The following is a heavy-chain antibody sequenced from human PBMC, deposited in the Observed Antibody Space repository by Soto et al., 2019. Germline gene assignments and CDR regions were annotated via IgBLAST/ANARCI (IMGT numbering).Heavy chain of an antibody. CDR1: GGSIISYY. CDR3: ARALYCSGGSGYPPHFDY. V-gene: IGHV4-59*01. Sequence: PSETLSLTYTVSGGSIISYYWSWIRQAPGKGLEWIGYIYYSGSTSYNPSLKSRVTISVDTSKNQLSLKLSSVTAADTAVYYCARALYCSGGSGYPPHFDYWGQGTLVTGSS. CDR2: IYYSGST. J-gene: IGHJ4*02. D-gene: IGHD2-15*01.